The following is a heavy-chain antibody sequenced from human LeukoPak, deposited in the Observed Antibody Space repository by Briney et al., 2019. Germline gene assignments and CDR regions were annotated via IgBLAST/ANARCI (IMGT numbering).Heavy chain of an antibody. CDR2: INPSGGST. CDR1: GYTFTSYY. J-gene: IGHJ4*02. V-gene: IGHV1-46*01. D-gene: IGHD6-13*01. Sequence: ASVKVSFKASGYTFTSYYMHWVRQAPGRGLEWMGIINPSGGSTSYAQKFQGRVTMTRDTSTSTVYMELSSLRSEDTAVYYCARATTDGSSWAYFDYWGQGTLVTVSS. CDR3: ARATTDGSSWAYFDY.